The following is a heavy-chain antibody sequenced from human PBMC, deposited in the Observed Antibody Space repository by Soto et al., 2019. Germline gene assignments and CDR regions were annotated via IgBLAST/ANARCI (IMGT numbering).Heavy chain of an antibody. D-gene: IGHD4-17*01. CDR2: INHSGST. CDR1: GGSFSGYY. J-gene: IGHJ6*03. Sequence: PSETLSLTCAVYGGSFSGYYWSWIRQPPGKGLEWIGEINHSGSTNYNPSLKSRVTISVDTSKNQFSLKLSSVTAADTAVYYCARLFHDYGDYSENYYYYYYMDVWGKGTTVTVSS. V-gene: IGHV4-34*01. CDR3: ARLFHDYGDYSENYYYYYYMDV.